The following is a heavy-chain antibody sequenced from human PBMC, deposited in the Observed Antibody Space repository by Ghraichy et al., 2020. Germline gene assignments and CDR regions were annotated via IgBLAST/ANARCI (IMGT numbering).Heavy chain of an antibody. CDR3: ARVAYYYDSSGYRYFDY. J-gene: IGHJ4*02. CDR1: GYTFTNYG. V-gene: IGHV1-18*04. Sequence: ASVKVSCKASGYTFTNYGISWVRQAPGQGLEWMGWISAYNANTNYAQKLQGRVTMTTDTSTSTAYMELRSLRSDDTAVYYCARVAYYYDSSGYRYFDYWGQGTRVTVSS. D-gene: IGHD3-22*01. CDR2: ISAYNANT.